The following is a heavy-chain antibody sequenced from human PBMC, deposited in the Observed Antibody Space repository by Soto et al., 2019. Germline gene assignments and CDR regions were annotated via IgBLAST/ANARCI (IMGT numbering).Heavy chain of an antibody. Sequence: SETLSLTCTVSGGSISSYYWSWIRQPPGKGLEWIGYIYYSGSTNYNPSIKSRVTISVDTSKNQFSLKLNSVTAADTAVYYCARLYGLDAFDIWGQGTMVTVSS. D-gene: IGHD4-17*01. CDR3: ARLYGLDAFDI. CDR1: GGSISSYY. J-gene: IGHJ3*02. V-gene: IGHV4-59*08. CDR2: IYYSGST.